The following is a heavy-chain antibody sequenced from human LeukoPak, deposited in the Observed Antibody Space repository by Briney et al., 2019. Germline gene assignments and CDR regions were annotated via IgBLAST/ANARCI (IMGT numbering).Heavy chain of an antibody. CDR2: INPNSGGT. J-gene: IGHJ4*02. CDR3: ARDRGSSGPNRFDY. D-gene: IGHD6-19*01. V-gene: IGHV1-2*06. Sequence: GASVKVSCKASGYTLTGYYMHWVRQAPGQGLEWMGRINPNSGGTNYAQKFQGRVTMTRGTSISTAYMELSRLRSDDTAVYYCARDRGSSGPNRFDYWGQGTLVTVSS. CDR1: GYTLTGYY.